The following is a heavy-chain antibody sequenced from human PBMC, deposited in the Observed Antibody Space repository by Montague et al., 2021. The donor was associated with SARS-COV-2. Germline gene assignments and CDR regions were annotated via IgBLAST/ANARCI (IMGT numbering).Heavy chain of an antibody. J-gene: IGHJ3*02. V-gene: IGHV4-39*07. CDR1: GGSISSRSYY. D-gene: IGHD1-26*01. Sequence: SETLSLTCTISGGSISSRSYYWGWLRQPPGKGLEWIGGIYYSGNTYYNPSLKSRVTISVDLSKNQFSLKLTSVTAADTAVYFCAREGAVVGARRTFDIWGQGTMVTVSS. CDR3: AREGAVVGARRTFDI. CDR2: IYYSGNT.